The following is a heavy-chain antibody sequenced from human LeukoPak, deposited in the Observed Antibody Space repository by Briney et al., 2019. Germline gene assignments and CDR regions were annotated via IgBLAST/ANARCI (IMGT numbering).Heavy chain of an antibody. CDR2: MYYSGTT. CDR1: GGSISSSSYY. J-gene: IGHJ5*02. D-gene: IGHD1-26*01. V-gene: IGHV4-39*01. CDR3: ARHRYRSGSDWIDP. Sequence: SETLSLTCTVSGGSISSSSYYWGWIRQPPGKGLEWIGSMYYSGTTYYNPSLKSRVTISVDTSKNQFSLKLSSVTAADTAVYYCARHRYRSGSDWIDPWGQGTLVTVSS.